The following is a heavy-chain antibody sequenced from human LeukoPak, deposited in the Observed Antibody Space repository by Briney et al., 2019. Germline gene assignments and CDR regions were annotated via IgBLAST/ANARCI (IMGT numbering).Heavy chain of an antibody. Sequence: RGSLRLSCAASGFTFSSYGMHWVRQAPGKGLEWVAFIRYDGSNKYYADSVKGRFTISRDNSKNTLYLQMNSLRAEDTAVYYCARPLFGFWSGYSSPFDYWGQGTLVTVSS. V-gene: IGHV3-30*02. CDR1: GFTFSSYG. D-gene: IGHD3-3*01. J-gene: IGHJ4*02. CDR3: ARPLFGFWSGYSSPFDY. CDR2: IRYDGSNK.